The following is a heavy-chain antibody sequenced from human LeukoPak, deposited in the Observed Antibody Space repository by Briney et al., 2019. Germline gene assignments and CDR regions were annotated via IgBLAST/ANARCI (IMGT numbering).Heavy chain of an antibody. D-gene: IGHD6-19*01. J-gene: IGHJ4*02. CDR1: GFTFDDYA. Sequence: GGSLRLSCAASGFTFDDYAMHWVRQAPGKGLEWVSGISWNSGSIGYADSVKGRFTISRDNAKNSLYLQMNSLRAEDTALYYCASRSGWSFDYWGQGTLVTVSS. V-gene: IGHV3-9*01. CDR2: ISWNSGSI. CDR3: ASRSGWSFDY.